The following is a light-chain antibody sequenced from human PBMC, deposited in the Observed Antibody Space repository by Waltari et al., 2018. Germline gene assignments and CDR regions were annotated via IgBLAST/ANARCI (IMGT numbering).Light chain of an antibody. CDR2: RVA. J-gene: IGKJ2*01. Sequence: DVVMTQSPLSLPVTLGQPASISCKSSQSLVHSDGNTHLNWFHQRPGQSPRRLIYRVAKRDPGVPDRFSGGGSGTDFTLKISRVEAEDVGVYYCMQGTHWPYTFGQGTRLDIK. V-gene: IGKV2-30*02. CDR1: QSLVHSDGNTH. CDR3: MQGTHWPYT.